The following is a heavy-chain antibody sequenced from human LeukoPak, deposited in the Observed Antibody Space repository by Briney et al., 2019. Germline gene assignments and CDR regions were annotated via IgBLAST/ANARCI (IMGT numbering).Heavy chain of an antibody. V-gene: IGHV1-8*01. J-gene: IGHJ4*02. CDR2: MNPNSGNT. CDR3: ARVNCSSTSCRSKFLDY. D-gene: IGHD2-2*01. Sequence: GASVKVSCKASGYTFTNYGINWVRQAPGQGLEWMGLMNPNSGNTGNAQKFQGRVTMTRNTSISTAYMELSSLRSEDTAVYYCARVNCSSTSCRSKFLDYWGQGTLVTVSS. CDR1: GYTFTNYG.